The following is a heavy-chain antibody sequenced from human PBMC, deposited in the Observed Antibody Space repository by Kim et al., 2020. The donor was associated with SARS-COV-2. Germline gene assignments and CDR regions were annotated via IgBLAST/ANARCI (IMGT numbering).Heavy chain of an antibody. V-gene: IGHV4-4*02. CDR3: ARKTRIAAAEGVDY. J-gene: IGHJ4*02. Sequence: NPSLKGRVTISVDKAKNQFALKLSSVTAADTAVYYCARKTRIAAAEGVDYWGQGTLVTVSS. D-gene: IGHD6-13*01.